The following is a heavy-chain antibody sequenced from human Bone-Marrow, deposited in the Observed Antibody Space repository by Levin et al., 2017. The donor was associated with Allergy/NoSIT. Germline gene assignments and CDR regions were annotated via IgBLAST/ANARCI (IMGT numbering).Heavy chain of an antibody. V-gene: IGHV4-59*01. CDR1: GGSISNYH. Sequence: SETLSLTCTVSGGSISNYHWSWIRQSPGKGLEWIGDIHYSGTSNYNPSLKSRVTRSVDTSKNQFSLKLNSVTAADTAVYYCARVNDYYGFDIWGQGTTVTVSS. J-gene: IGHJ3*02. CDR2: IHYSGTS. D-gene: IGHD3-16*01. CDR3: ARVNDYYGFDI.